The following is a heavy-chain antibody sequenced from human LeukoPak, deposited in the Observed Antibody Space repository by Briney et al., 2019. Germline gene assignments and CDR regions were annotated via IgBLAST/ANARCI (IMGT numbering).Heavy chain of an antibody. CDR1: GDSISSRSYY. CDR2: IYYGEGT. CDR3: ARDRYCSGRSCYGPPDY. V-gene: IGHV4-39*07. J-gene: IGHJ4*02. Sequence: SETLSLTCTVSGDSISSRSYYWGWIRQPPGKGLEWIGSIYYGEGTYYNPSLKSRVTISIDTSKNQFSLKVISVTAADTAVYYCARDRYCSGRSCYGPPDYWGQGALVIVSS. D-gene: IGHD2-15*01.